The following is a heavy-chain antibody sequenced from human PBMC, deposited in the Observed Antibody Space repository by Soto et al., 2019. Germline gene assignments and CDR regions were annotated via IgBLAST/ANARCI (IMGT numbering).Heavy chain of an antibody. Sequence: QIQLVQSGAEVKKPGSSVKVSCKASGGTFSSYTISWVRQAPGQGLEWMGRIIPILGIANYAQKFQGRVTITADKSTSTAYVELSSLRSEDTAVYYCARPVGENWFDPWGQGTLVTVSS. D-gene: IGHD1-26*01. J-gene: IGHJ5*02. CDR1: GGTFSSYT. CDR3: ARPVGENWFDP. CDR2: IIPILGIA. V-gene: IGHV1-69*02.